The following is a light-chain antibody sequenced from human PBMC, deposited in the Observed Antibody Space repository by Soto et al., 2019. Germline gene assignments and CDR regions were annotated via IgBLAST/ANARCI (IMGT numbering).Light chain of an antibody. CDR2: GAT. V-gene: IGKV3-15*01. J-gene: IGKJ4*01. Sequence: EIVMTQSPATLSVSPGERVTLSCRASQSVSNNLAWYQQKPGQAPRLLIYGATATATGIPARFSGSGSGTEFTLTISSLQSEDFAVYYCQQHNDWPLTFGGGTQVELK. CDR3: QQHNDWPLT. CDR1: QSVSNN.